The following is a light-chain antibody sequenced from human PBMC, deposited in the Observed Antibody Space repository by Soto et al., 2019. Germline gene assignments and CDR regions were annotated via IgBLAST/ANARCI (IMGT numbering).Light chain of an antibody. CDR2: DVS. V-gene: IGLV2-14*03. CDR1: SGDVGDNNY. Sequence: QSALTQPASVSGSPGQSITISCNGTSGDVGDNNYVSWHQQHPGEAPKLMIYDVSNRPSGVPNRFSGSKSGNTASLTISGLQAEDEADYYCSSYTSSNTLVFGAGTKLTVL. CDR3: SSYTSSNTLV. J-gene: IGLJ1*01.